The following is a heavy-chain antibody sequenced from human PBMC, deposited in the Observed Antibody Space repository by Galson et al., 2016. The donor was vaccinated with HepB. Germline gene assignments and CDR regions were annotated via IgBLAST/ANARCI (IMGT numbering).Heavy chain of an antibody. D-gene: IGHD6-13*01. CDR3: ASSGYSGS. CDR1: GFTFDNYD. V-gene: IGHV3-30*03. Sequence: LRLSCAASGFTFDNYDMHWVRQAPGKGLEWVAVISYDGDNGYYGDSVKGRFTISRDNAKNTLYLQMNNLRAEDTAVYYCASSGYSGSWGQGTLVTASS. CDR2: ISYDGDNG. J-gene: IGHJ4*02.